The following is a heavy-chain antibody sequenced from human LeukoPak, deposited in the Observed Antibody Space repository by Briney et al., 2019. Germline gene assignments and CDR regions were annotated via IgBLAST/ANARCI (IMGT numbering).Heavy chain of an antibody. CDR3: ARDGYLYSSGFPTVNWFDP. CDR1: GGSITQTNY. Sequence: PSETLSLTCDVSGGSITQTNYWTWVRQPPGKGLEWIGEVNLQGGTNYNPSLLRRVAISVDTSANHVSLQMTSVTAADTAVYYCARDGYLYSSGFPTVNWFDPWGQGTLVTVSS. V-gene: IGHV4-4*02. J-gene: IGHJ5*02. D-gene: IGHD6-19*01. CDR2: VNLQGGT.